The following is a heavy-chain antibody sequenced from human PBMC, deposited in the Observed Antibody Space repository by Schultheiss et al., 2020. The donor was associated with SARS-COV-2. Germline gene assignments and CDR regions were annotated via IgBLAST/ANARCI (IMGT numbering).Heavy chain of an antibody. D-gene: IGHD6-13*01. CDR1: GGTFSSYT. V-gene: IGHV1-69*02. CDR3: ARGRDSSSWYYY. Sequence: SVKVSCKASGGTFSSYTISWVRQAPGQGLEWMGRIIPILGIANYAQKFQGRVTITADKSTSTAYMELSSLRSEDTAVYYCARGRDSSSWYYYWGQGTLVTVSS. CDR2: IIPILGIA. J-gene: IGHJ4*02.